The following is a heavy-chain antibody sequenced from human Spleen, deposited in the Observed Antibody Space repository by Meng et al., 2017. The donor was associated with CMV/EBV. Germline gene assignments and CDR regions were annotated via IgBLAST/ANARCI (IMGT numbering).Heavy chain of an antibody. D-gene: IGHD6-19*01. J-gene: IGHJ4*02. CDR3: AKARHSSGWLVDY. CDR1: GFTFSSYA. Sequence: GGSLRLSCAASGFTFSSYAMNWVRQAPGKGLEWVSAISGSGGSTYYADSVKGRFTISRDNSTNTPYLQMNSLRAEDTAVYYCAKARHSSGWLVDYWGQGTLVTVSS. CDR2: ISGSGGST. V-gene: IGHV3-23*01.